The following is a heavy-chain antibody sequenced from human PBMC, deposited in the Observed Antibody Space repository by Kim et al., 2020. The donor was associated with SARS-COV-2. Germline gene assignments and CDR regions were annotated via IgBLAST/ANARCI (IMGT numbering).Heavy chain of an antibody. D-gene: IGHD3-22*01. J-gene: IGHJ5*02. CDR3: AKDRAPIVGYYESSGLTSFDH. CDR1: GFTFSSYG. Sequence: GGSLRLSCAASGFTFSSYGMHWVRQAPGKGLEWVAVVSYDGSYKYYTDSVTGRFTISRDNSKNTLYLQMNNLKAQDTSVYYCAKDRAPIVGYYESSGLTSFDHWGRGTLVPVSS. CDR2: VSYDGSYK. V-gene: IGHV3-30*18.